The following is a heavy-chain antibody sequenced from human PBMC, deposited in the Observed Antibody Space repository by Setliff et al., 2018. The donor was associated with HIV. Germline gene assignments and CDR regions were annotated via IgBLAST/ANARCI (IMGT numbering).Heavy chain of an antibody. CDR2: IIPIFGTA. D-gene: IGHD3-22*01. V-gene: IGHV1-69*13. Sequence: SVKVSCKASGGTFSSYAISWVRQAPGQGLEWMGGIIPIFGTANYAQKFLGRLRITADESTSAAYMQLSNLRSEDTAVYYCARDGLYDSSGYEYFQLWGQGTLVTVSS. CDR1: GGTFSSYA. J-gene: IGHJ1*01. CDR3: ARDGLYDSSGYEYFQL.